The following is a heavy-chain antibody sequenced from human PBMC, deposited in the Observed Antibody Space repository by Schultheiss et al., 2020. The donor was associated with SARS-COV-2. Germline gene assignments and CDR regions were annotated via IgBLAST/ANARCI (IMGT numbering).Heavy chain of an antibody. CDR1: GYTFTSYG. CDR2: ISAYNGNT. J-gene: IGHJ5*02. CDR3: ARVQRGYCTGGVCYTVNWFDP. D-gene: IGHD2-8*02. V-gene: IGHV1-18*01. Sequence: ASVKVSCKASGYTFTSYGISSVRQAPGQGLEWMGWISAYNGNTNYAQKLQGRVTMTTDTSTSTAYMELRSLRSDDTAVYYCARVQRGYCTGGVCYTVNWFDPWGQGTLVTVSS.